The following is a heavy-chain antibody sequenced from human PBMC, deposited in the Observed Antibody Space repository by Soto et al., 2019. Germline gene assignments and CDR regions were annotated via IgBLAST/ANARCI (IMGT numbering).Heavy chain of an antibody. CDR3: VRDGTKTLRDWFDP. CDR1: GASISGYY. CDR2: IYATGTT. J-gene: IGHJ5*02. D-gene: IGHD1-1*01. V-gene: IGHV4-4*07. Sequence: SETLSLTCTVSGASISGYYWSWIRKSAGKGLEWIGRIYATGTTDYNPSLKSRVMMSVDTSKEQFSLRLRSVTAADTAVYYCVRDGTKTLRDWFDPWGQGISVTVSS.